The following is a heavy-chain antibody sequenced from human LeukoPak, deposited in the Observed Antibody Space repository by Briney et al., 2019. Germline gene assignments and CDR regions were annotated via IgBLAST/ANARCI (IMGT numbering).Heavy chain of an antibody. Sequence: ASVKVSCKASGGTFSSYAISWVRQAPGQGLEWMGRIIPILGIANYAQKFQGRVTITADKSTSTAYMELSSLRSEDTAVYYCARERNYGSGSYGYWGQGALVTVSS. CDR3: ARERNYGSGSYGY. CDR2: IIPILGIA. J-gene: IGHJ4*02. CDR1: GGTFSSYA. V-gene: IGHV1-69*04. D-gene: IGHD3-10*01.